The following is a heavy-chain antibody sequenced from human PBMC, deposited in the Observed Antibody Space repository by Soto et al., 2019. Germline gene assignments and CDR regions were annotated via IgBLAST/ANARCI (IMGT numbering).Heavy chain of an antibody. Sequence: PSETLSLTCAVYGGSFSGYYWSWIRQPPGKGLEWIGEINHSGSTNYNPSLKSRVTISVDTSKNQFSLKLSSVTAADTAVYYCARVGRVTDYGDDWFDPWGQGTLVTVSS. CDR1: GGSFSGYY. CDR3: ARVGRVTDYGDDWFDP. CDR2: INHSGST. J-gene: IGHJ5*02. D-gene: IGHD4-17*01. V-gene: IGHV4-34*01.